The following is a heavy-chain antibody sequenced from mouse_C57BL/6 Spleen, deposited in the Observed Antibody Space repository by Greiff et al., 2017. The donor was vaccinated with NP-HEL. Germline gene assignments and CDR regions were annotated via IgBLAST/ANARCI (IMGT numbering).Heavy chain of an antibody. V-gene: IGHV2-6-1*01. CDR2: IWSDGST. Sequence: VQGVESGPGLVAPSQSLSITCTVSGFSLTSYGVHWVRQPPGKGLEWLVVIWSDGSTTYNSALKSRLSISKDNSKSQVFLKMNSLQTDDTAMYYCARHEGGYYYAMDYWGQGTSVTVSS. CDR3: ARHEGGYYYAMDY. J-gene: IGHJ4*01. CDR1: GFSLTSYG.